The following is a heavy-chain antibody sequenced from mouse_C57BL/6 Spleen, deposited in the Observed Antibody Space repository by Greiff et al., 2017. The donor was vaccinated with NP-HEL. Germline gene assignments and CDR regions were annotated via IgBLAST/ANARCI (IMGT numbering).Heavy chain of an antibody. Sequence: VQLQQSGPELVKPGASVKISCKASGCSFTDYNMNWVKQSNGKSLEWIGVINPNYGTTSYIQKFKGKATLTVDQSSNTAYMQLNSLTSEDSAVYYCARSEEYYDYGERYFDVWGTGTTVTVSS. CDR1: GCSFTDYN. CDR2: INPNYGTT. V-gene: IGHV1-39*01. J-gene: IGHJ1*03. D-gene: IGHD2-4*01. CDR3: ARSEEYYDYGERYFDV.